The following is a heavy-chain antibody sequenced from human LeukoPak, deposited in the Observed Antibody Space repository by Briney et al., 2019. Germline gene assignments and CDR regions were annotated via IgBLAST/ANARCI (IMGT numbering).Heavy chain of an antibody. CDR1: GGSISSGTYY. Sequence: PSQTLSLTCTVSGGSISSGTYYWSWIRQPPGKGLEWVGYIYDSGSTNYNPSLKSRVTISVDPSKNQFSLKLSSVTAADTAVFYCASLTTADAFDIWGQGTMVTVSS. CDR3: ASLTTADAFDI. D-gene: IGHD3-22*01. CDR2: IYDSGST. J-gene: IGHJ3*02. V-gene: IGHV4-61*01.